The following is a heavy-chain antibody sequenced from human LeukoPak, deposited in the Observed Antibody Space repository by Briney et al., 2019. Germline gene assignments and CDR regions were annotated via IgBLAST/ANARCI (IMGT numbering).Heavy chain of an antibody. CDR3: ATSVGAEYFQH. Sequence: GESLQISCKGSGSRFTSYWISWVRQMPGKGLEWMGRIVPSDSYTNYSPSFQGHVTISADKSITTAYLQWRSLKASDTAMFYCATSVGAEYFQHWGQGTLVTVSS. CDR1: GSRFTSYW. V-gene: IGHV5-10-1*01. CDR2: IVPSDSYT. J-gene: IGHJ1*01.